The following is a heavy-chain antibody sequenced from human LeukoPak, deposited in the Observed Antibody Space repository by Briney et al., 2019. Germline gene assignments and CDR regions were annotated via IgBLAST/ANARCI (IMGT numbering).Heavy chain of an antibody. CDR3: AKDAAFYCSSTSCYYRDYYYYMDV. CDR2: ISGSGGST. D-gene: IGHD2-2*01. Sequence: PAGGSLRLSCGASGFTFSSYWMHWVRQAPGKGLEWVSAISGSGGSTYYADSVKGRFTISRDNSKNTLYLQMNSLRAEDTAVYYCAKDAAFYCSSTSCYYRDYYYYMDVWGKGTTVTISS. J-gene: IGHJ6*03. CDR1: GFTFSSYW. V-gene: IGHV3-23*01.